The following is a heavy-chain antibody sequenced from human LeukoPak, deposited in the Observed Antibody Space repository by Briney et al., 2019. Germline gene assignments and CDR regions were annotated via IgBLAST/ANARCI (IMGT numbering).Heavy chain of an antibody. Sequence: GGSLRLSCAASGFTFSSYWMNWARQAPGKGLEWVASINHNGNVNYYVDSVKGRFTISRDSSKNTLYLQMNSLRAEDTAVYYCARDLLYWGQGTLVTVSS. V-gene: IGHV3-7*03. J-gene: IGHJ4*02. CDR1: GFTFSSYW. CDR2: INHNGNVN. CDR3: ARDLLY.